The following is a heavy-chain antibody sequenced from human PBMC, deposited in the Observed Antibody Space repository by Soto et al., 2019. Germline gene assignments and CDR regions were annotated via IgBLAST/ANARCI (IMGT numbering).Heavy chain of an antibody. CDR1: GGSISSYY. CDR3: ARHPPSAVAGIDY. J-gene: IGHJ4*02. V-gene: IGHV4-59*08. Sequence: SETLSLTCTVSGGSISSYYWSWIRQPPGKGLEWIGYIYYSGSTNYNPSLKSRVTMSLDTSKNQFSLNLIPVTAADTAVYYCARHPPSAVAGIDYWGQGALVTVSS. CDR2: IYYSGST. D-gene: IGHD6-19*01.